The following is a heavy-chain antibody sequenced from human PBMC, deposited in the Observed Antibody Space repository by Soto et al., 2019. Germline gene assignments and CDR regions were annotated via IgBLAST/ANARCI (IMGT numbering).Heavy chain of an antibody. V-gene: IGHV1-3*01. D-gene: IGHD6-19*01. CDR1: GYTLTTYS. Sequence: QVQLVQSGAEVKKPGASVKVSCKASGYTLTTYSMHWVRQAPGQRLEWMGWMNPLNGDTKYSQRFQGRLTIIRDTSASTAYMELSILISEDTAIYYCARGNSGAFDIWGQGTMVTVSS. CDR3: ARGNSGAFDI. CDR2: MNPLNGDT. J-gene: IGHJ3*02.